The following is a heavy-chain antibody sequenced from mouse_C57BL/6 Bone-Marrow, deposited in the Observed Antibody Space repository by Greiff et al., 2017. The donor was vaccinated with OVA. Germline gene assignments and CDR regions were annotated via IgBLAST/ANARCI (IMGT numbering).Heavy chain of an antibody. J-gene: IGHJ4*01. V-gene: IGHV1-59*01. D-gene: IGHD3-3*01. CDR2: IDPSDSYT. CDR3: ARRDRDRGPYYYAMDY. Sequence: QVQLQQPGAELVRPGTSVKLSCKASGYTFTSYWMHWVKQRPGQGLEWIGVIDPSDSYTNYNQKFKGKATLTVDTSSSTAYMQLSSLTSEDSAVYYCARRDRDRGPYYYAMDYWGQGTSVTVSS. CDR1: GYTFTSYW.